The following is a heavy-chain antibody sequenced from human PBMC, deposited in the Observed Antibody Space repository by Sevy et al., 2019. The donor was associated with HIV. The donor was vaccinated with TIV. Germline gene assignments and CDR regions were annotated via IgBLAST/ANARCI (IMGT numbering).Heavy chain of an antibody. V-gene: IGHV3-33*01. CDR1: GFTFSSYG. J-gene: IGHJ4*02. D-gene: IGHD4-17*01. CDR2: IWFDGSNT. Sequence: GGSLRLSCAASGFTFSSYGMHWVRQAPGKGPEWVAVIWFDGSNTYYADSVKGRFTISRDIAKNTLHLQMNSLRAEDTAVYYCARDLEFYDYGAYGPAFMPDYWGQGTLVTVSS. CDR3: ARDLEFYDYGAYGPAFMPDY.